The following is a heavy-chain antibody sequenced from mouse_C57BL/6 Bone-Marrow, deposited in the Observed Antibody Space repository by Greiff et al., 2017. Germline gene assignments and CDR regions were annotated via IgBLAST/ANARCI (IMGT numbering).Heavy chain of an antibody. CDR3: TRWEGFAY. J-gene: IGHJ3*01. D-gene: IGHD4-1*01. V-gene: IGHV1-15*01. Sequence: VQLQQSGAELVRPGASVTLSCKASGYTFTDYEMHWVKQTPVHGLEWIGAIDPETGGTAYNQKFKGKAILTADKSSSTAYMALRSLTSEDSAVYYCTRWEGFAYWGQGTLVTVSA. CDR1: GYTFTDYE. CDR2: IDPETGGT.